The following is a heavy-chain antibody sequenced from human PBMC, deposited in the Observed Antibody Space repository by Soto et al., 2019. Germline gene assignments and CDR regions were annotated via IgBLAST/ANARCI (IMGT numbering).Heavy chain of an antibody. Sequence: GSLRLSCAASGLTFSDHYMDWVRQAPGKGLEWVGRTRNKANSYTTEYAASVKGRFTISRDDSKNSLYPQMNSLNTEDTAVYYCARGYCGNGVCYRYIDLWGRGTLVTVCS. CDR2: TRNKANSYTT. D-gene: IGHD2-8*01. V-gene: IGHV3-72*01. CDR3: ARGYCGNGVCYRYIDL. CDR1: GLTFSDHY. J-gene: IGHJ2*01.